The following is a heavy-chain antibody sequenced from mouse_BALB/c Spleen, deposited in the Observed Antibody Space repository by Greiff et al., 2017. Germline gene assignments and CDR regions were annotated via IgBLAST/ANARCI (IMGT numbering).Heavy chain of an antibody. CDR1: GFSLSTSGMG. CDR3: ARRSSYAFDY. Sequence: QVQLKVSGPGILQPSQTLSLTCSFSGFSLSTSGMGVSWIRQPSGKGLEWLAHIYWDDDKRYNPSLKSRLTISKDTSSNQVFLKITSVDTADTATYYCARRSSYAFDYWGQGTTLTVSS. CDR2: IYWDDDK. V-gene: IGHV8-12*01. J-gene: IGHJ2*01. D-gene: IGHD1-1*01.